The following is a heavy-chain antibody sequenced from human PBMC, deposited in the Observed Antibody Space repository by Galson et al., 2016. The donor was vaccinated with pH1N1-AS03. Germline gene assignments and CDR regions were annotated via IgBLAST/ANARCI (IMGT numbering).Heavy chain of an antibody. D-gene: IGHD6-19*01. Sequence: SLRLSCAASGFTFTTCAMTWVRQAPGKGLEWVSTISASGGSTFYADSVKGRFTISRDNSKNTLYLQMNSPRAEDAAVYYCAKDLTAVAGKWFDWFDPWGQGTLVTVSS. CDR1: GFTFTTCA. V-gene: IGHV3-23*01. J-gene: IGHJ5*02. CDR3: AKDLTAVAGKWFDWFDP. CDR2: ISASGGST.